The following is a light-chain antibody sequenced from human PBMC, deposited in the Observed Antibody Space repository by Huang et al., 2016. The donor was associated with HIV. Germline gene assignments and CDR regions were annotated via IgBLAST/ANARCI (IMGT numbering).Light chain of an antibody. Sequence: DIVMTQSPDSLAVSLGERATINCKSSQSLLYSSNNKNYLAWYQKKPGQPPKLLIYGASTRESGVPDRFSGSGSETDFTLTISSLQAEDVAVYYCHQYYATGTFGQGTKVEI. V-gene: IGKV4-1*01. J-gene: IGKJ1*01. CDR1: QSLLYSSNNKNY. CDR3: HQYYATGT. CDR2: GAS.